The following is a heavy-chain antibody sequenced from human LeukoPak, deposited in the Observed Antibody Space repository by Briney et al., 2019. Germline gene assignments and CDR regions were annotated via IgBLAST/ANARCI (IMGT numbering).Heavy chain of an antibody. CDR3: ARAGYGDSDFDY. D-gene: IGHD4-17*01. CDR1: GYSISSSYY. CDR2: IYHSGNT. V-gene: IGHV4-38-2*02. Sequence: SETLSLTCTVSGYSISSSYYWGWIRQPPGKGLEWIGSIYHSGNTYLNPSLKSRVTISVDTSKNQFPLKLSSVTAADTAVYYCARAGYGDSDFDYWGQGILVTVSS. J-gene: IGHJ4*02.